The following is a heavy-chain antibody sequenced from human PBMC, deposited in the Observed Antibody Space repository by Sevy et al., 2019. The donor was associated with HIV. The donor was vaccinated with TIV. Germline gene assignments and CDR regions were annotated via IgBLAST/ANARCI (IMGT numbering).Heavy chain of an antibody. CDR3: ARINYYYYGMDV. Sequence: GGSRRLSCAASGFTFSSYAMHWVRQAPGKGLEWVAVISYDGSNKYYADSVKGRFTISRDNSKNTLYLQMNSLRAEDTAVYYCARINYYYYGMDVWGQGTTVTVSS. J-gene: IGHJ6*02. CDR2: ISYDGSNK. CDR1: GFTFSSYA. V-gene: IGHV3-30*04.